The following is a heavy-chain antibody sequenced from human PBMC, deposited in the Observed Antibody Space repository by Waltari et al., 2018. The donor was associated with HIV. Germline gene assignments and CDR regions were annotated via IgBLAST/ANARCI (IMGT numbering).Heavy chain of an antibody. CDR2: IYYTGST. Sequence: QVQLQESGPGLVKPSETLSLTCTVSGGSISNYYWSWIRQPPGKGLEWIGYIYYTGSTNYNPSLTSRVTISVDTSKNQFSLKLSSVTAADTAVYYCAREASSGLFDYWGQGTLVTVSS. CDR3: AREASSGLFDY. V-gene: IGHV4-59*01. D-gene: IGHD6-19*01. J-gene: IGHJ4*02. CDR1: GGSISNYY.